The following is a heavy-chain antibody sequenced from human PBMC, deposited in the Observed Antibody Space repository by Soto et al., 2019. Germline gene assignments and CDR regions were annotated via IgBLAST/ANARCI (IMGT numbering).Heavy chain of an antibody. V-gene: IGHV1-69*13. Sequence: SVKVSCKASGGTFSSYAISWVRQAPGQGLEWMGGIIPIFGTANYAQKFQGRVTITADESTSTAHMELSSLRSEDTAVYYCARDSEAAGTGIYYFDYWGQGTLVTVSS. CDR3: ARDSEAAGTGIYYFDY. CDR1: GGTFSSYA. CDR2: IIPIFGTA. D-gene: IGHD6-13*01. J-gene: IGHJ4*02.